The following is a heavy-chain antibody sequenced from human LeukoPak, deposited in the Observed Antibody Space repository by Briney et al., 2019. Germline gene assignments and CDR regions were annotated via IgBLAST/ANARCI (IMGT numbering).Heavy chain of an antibody. V-gene: IGHV3-49*04. CDR3: TRAIEGAFDI. Sequence: PGGSLRLSCAASGFTFSSYAMSWVRQAPGKGLEWVGFIRSKAYGGTTEYAASVKGRFTLSRDDSKSIAYLQMNSPKTEDTAVYYCTRAIEGAFDIWGQGTMVTVSS. CDR1: GFTFSSYA. J-gene: IGHJ3*02. CDR2: IRSKAYGGTT.